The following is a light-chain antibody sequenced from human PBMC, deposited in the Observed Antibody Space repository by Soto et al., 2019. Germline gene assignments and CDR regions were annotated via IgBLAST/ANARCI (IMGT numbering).Light chain of an antibody. Sequence: DIVMTQSPDSLAVSLGERATINCKSSQSVLHSSNNLNYLTWYQQKPGQPPRLLIYWASTRESGVPDRFSGSGSGTDFTLTISSLQAEDVAVYYCRQYYSTPLTFGGGTKVEIK. CDR3: RQYYSTPLT. CDR1: QSVLHSSNNLNY. J-gene: IGKJ4*01. CDR2: WAS. V-gene: IGKV4-1*01.